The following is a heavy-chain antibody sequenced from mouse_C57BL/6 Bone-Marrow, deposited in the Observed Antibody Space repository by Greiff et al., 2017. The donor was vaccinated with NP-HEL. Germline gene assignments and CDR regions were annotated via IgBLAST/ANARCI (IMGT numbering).Heavy chain of an antibody. Sequence: VQLQQSGAELVRPGASVKLSCTASGFNIKDDYMHWVKQRPEQGLEWIGWIDPENGDTEYASKFQGKATLTADTSSNTAYLQLSSLTAEDTAVYYRTFDGYYEAWFAYWGQGTLVTVSA. CDR3: TFDGYYEAWFAY. V-gene: IGHV14-4*01. CDR2: IDPENGDT. J-gene: IGHJ3*01. D-gene: IGHD2-3*01. CDR1: GFNIKDDY.